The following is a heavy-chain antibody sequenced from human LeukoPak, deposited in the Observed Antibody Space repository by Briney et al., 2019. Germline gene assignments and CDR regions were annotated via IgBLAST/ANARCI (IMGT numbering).Heavy chain of an antibody. Sequence: GGSLRLSCAASGFTFSSYSMNWVRQAPGKGLEWVSSISSSSSYIYYADSVKGRFTISRDNAKNSLYLQMNSLRAEDTAVYYCARDFGVTMGYYYGMDVWGQGTTVTVSS. J-gene: IGHJ6*02. CDR2: ISSSSSYI. D-gene: IGHD4/OR15-4a*01. CDR3: ARDFGVTMGYYYGMDV. CDR1: GFTFSSYS. V-gene: IGHV3-21*01.